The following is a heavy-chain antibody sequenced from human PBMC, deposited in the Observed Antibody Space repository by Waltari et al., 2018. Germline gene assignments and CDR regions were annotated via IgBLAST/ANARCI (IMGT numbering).Heavy chain of an antibody. J-gene: IGHJ5*02. V-gene: IGHV1-8*01. CDR3: ARGGITIFGVAPKGDWFDP. CDR1: GYTFTSYD. CDR2: MNPNSGNT. D-gene: IGHD3-3*01. Sequence: QVQLVQSGAEVKKPGASVKVSCKASGYTFTSYDITWVRQAPGQGLEWMGWMNPNSGNTGYAQKFQGRVTMTRNTSISTAYMELSSLRSEDTAVYYCARGGITIFGVAPKGDWFDPWGQGTLVTVSS.